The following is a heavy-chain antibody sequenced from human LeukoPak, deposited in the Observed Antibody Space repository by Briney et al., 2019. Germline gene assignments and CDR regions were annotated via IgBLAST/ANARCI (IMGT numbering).Heavy chain of an antibody. J-gene: IGHJ4*02. V-gene: IGHV3-48*01. CDR1: GFTFSSYS. D-gene: IGHD3-10*01. CDR3: ARDSSWSFDY. CDR2: IGGNI. Sequence: GGSLRLSCAASGFTFSSYSXXXXXXXXXKXXEWVSHIGGNIXYXXXVKGRXXXXXXXARNSLYLQMNSLRAEDTAVYYCARDSSWSFDYWGQGTLVTVSS.